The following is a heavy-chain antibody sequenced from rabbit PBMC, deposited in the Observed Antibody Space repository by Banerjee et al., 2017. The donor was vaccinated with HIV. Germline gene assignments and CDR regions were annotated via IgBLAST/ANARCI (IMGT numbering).Heavy chain of an antibody. CDR2: ITGSSSDFT. Sequence: QEQLVESGGDLVKPGASLTLTCTASEVSFGISSYICWVRQAPGKGLEWISCITGSSSDFTYSATWAKGRFTISKTSSTTVTLQMTSLTAADTATYFCARDTATSFSSYGMDLWGQGTLVTVS. J-gene: IGHJ6*01. CDR3: ARDTATSFSSYGMDL. V-gene: IGHV1S45*01. D-gene: IGHD1-1*01. CDR1: EVSFGISSY.